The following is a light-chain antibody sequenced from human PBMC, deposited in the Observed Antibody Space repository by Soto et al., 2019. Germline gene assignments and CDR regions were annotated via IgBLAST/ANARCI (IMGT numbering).Light chain of an antibody. V-gene: IGKV1-39*01. CDR1: ENIKNY. CDR2: GAS. J-gene: IGKJ1*01. Sequence: DIHVTQSPSSLPASLGDRVTITCRASENIKNYLTWYQQKPGKAPKLLIYGASTLQTGVPSRFSGSGSGTDFTFTIGGLQPDDFATYYCAQIYTAQWTFGQGTRVDLK. CDR3: AQIYTAQWT.